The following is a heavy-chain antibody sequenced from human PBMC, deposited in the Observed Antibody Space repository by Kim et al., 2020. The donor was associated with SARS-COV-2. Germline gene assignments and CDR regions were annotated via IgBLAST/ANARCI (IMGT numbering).Heavy chain of an antibody. CDR1: GFTFSGYS. V-gene: IGHV3-48*02. CDR3: TRSLSGLLDY. J-gene: IGHJ4*02. CDR2: VTGTSGTI. Sequence: GGSLRLSCAASGFTFSGYSMNWVRQAPGKGLEWISYVTGTSGTIYYADSVKGRFTISRDNAKESVYLQMNSLRDDDTAVYYCTRSLSGLLDYWGQGTLVT.